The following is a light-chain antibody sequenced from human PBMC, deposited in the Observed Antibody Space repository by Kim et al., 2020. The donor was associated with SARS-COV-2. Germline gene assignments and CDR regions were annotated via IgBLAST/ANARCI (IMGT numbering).Light chain of an antibody. V-gene: IGKV3-20*01. Sequence: EIVVTQSPGTFFLSPGERATPSCRASQSLLDNHVAWYQQKPGQAPRLFIYGASIRATGIPDRFSGSGSGTDFTLTISRLEPEDSAVYFCQQYHWAPDTFGQGTKLEI. CDR3: QQYHWAPDT. CDR1: QSLLDNH. J-gene: IGKJ2*01. CDR2: GAS.